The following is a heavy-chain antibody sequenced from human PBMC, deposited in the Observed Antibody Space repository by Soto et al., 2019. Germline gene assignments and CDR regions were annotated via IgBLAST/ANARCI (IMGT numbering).Heavy chain of an antibody. CDR2: IPYDGSNK. V-gene: IGHV3-30*18. CDR1: GFTFSSYG. D-gene: IGHD3-16*01. CDR3: AKDHWVNAQFPTPYFDY. J-gene: IGHJ4*02. Sequence: PGGSLRLSCAASGFTFSSYGMHWVRQAPGKGLEWVAVIPYDGSNKYYADSVKGRFTISRDNSKNTLYLQMNSLRAEDTAVYYCAKDHWVNAQFPTPYFDYWGQGTLVTVSS.